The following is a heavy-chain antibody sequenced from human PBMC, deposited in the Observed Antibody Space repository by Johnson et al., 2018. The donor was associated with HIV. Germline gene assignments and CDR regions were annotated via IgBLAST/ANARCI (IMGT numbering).Heavy chain of an antibody. J-gene: IGHJ3*02. CDR1: GFSFSSYG. CDR3: AKDLFLEDNFWSGYSFSAFDI. D-gene: IGHD3-3*01. V-gene: IGHV3-20*04. CDR2: INWTGGST. Sequence: MQLVESGGGVVQPGRSLRLSCAASGFSFSSYGMHWVRQAPGKGLEWVSGINWTGGSTGYADSVKGRFTISRDNAKNSLYLQMNSLRAEDTAIYYCAKDLFLEDNFWSGYSFSAFDIWGQGTMVTVSS.